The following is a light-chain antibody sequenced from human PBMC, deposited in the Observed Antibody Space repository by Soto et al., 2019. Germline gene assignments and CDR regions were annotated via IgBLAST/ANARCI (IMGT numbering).Light chain of an antibody. CDR2: DAS. Sequence: EIVLTQSPATVSLTPGERATLSCRASQSVRTYLAWYQQRPGQAPRLLISDASNRATGIPARFSGSGSGTDFTLTISSLETEDSAVYYCQQRSNWPSTFGGGTKV. CDR3: QQRSNWPST. J-gene: IGKJ4*01. V-gene: IGKV3-11*01. CDR1: QSVRTY.